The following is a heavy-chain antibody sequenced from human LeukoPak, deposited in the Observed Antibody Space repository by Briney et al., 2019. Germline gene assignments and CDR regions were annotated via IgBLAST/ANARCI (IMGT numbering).Heavy chain of an antibody. CDR3: ARTLYISAAPGGFDY. D-gene: IGHD6-13*01. V-gene: IGHV1-2*02. J-gene: IGHJ4*02. Sequence: ASVKVSCKASGYTFTGHYIHWVRQAPGQGLEWMGWISPKNAATNYGQRFQGRVTMTRDTSTGTVYMELSTLRSDDTAVYYCARTLYISAAPGGFDYWGQGTLVTVSS. CDR1: GYTFTGHY. CDR2: ISPKNAAT.